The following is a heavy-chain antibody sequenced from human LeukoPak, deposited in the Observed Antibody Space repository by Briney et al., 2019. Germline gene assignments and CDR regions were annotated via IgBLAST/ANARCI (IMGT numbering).Heavy chain of an antibody. V-gene: IGHV4-59*01. CDR2: IYYSGST. J-gene: IGHJ4*02. CDR3: ARFGASADY. CDR1: GGSISSYY. D-gene: IGHD4/OR15-4a*01. Sequence: SETLSLTCTVSGGSISSYYWSWIRQPPGKGLEWIGSIYYSGSTYYNPSLKSRVTISVDTSKNKFSLKLSSVTAADTAVYYCARFGASADYWGQGTLVTVSS.